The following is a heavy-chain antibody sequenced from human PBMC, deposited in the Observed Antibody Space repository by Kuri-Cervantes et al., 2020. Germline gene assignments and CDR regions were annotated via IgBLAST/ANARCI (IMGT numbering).Heavy chain of an antibody. V-gene: IGHV1-69*04. CDR1: GGTFSSYT. CDR3: AKDGAKWARYYFDY. D-gene: IGHD1-26*01. CDR2: IIPILGIA. Sequence: SVKVSCKASGGTFSSYTISWVRQAPGQGLEWMGRIIPILGIANYAQKFQGRVTITADKSTSTAYMELSSLRSEDTAVYYCAKDGAKWARYYFDYWGQGTLVTVSS. J-gene: IGHJ4*02.